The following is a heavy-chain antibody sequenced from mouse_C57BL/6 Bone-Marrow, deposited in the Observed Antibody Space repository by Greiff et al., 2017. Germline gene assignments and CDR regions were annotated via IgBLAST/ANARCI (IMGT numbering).Heavy chain of an antibody. CDR3: TTVSSYYYGYDWFAY. V-gene: IGHV14-4*01. Sequence: VQLKESGAELVRPGASVKLSCTASGFNIKDDYMHWVKQRPEQGLEWIGWIDPENGDTEYASKFQGKATITADTSSNTAYLQLSRLTSEDTAVYYCTTVSSYYYGYDWFAYWGQGTLVTVSA. CDR2: IDPENGDT. CDR1: GFNIKDDY. J-gene: IGHJ3*01. D-gene: IGHD2-2*01.